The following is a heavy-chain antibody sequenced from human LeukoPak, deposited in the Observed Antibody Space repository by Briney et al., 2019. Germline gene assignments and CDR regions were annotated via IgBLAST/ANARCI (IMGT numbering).Heavy chain of an antibody. CDR3: ATKQWLAPPPDS. V-gene: IGHV3-74*01. CDR1: GFTFSKYW. J-gene: IGHJ4*02. D-gene: IGHD6-19*01. Sequence: GGSLRLSCAASGFTFSKYWMLWVRQTPGKGLGSVSRINTDGTVTTYADSVKGRFTVSRDNADNTMFLQMNSVRDEDTAVYYCATKQWLAPPPDSWGQGTPVTVSS. CDR2: INTDGTVT.